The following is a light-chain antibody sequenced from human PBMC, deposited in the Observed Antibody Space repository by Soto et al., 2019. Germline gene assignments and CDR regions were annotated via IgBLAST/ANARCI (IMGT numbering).Light chain of an antibody. V-gene: IGLV2-11*01. J-gene: IGLJ2*01. Sequence: QSALTQPRSGSGSPGQSVTVSCTGTSNDVGAYIYVSWYQQHPGKAPRLMIYDVNKRPSGVPDRFAGSKSGNTASLTISALQAEDEADYFCCSYAGNYAFVFGGGTKVTVL. CDR1: SNDVGAYIY. CDR2: DVN. CDR3: CSYAGNYAFV.